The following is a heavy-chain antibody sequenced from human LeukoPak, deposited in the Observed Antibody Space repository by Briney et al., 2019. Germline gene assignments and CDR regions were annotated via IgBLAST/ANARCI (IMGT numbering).Heavy chain of an antibody. CDR2: IYYSGST. V-gene: IGHV4-59*01. J-gene: IGHJ5*02. CDR1: GGSISSYY. Sequence: TSETLSLTCTVSGGSISSYYWSWIRQPPGKGLEWIGYIYYSGSTNYNPSLKSRVTISVDTSKNQFSLKLSSVTAADTAVYYCARSQWLAGGHWFDPWGQGTLVTVSS. CDR3: ARSQWLAGGHWFDP. D-gene: IGHD6-19*01.